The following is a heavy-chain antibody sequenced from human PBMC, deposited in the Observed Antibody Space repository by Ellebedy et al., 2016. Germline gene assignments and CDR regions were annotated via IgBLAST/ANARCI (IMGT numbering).Heavy chain of an antibody. D-gene: IGHD6-13*01. Sequence: ASVKVSCXASGYTFTSYAMHWVRQAPGQRLEWMGWINAGNGNTKYSQKFQGGVTITRDTSASTAYMELSSLRSEDTAVYYCAREGLAAAGLAFDYWGQGTLVTVSS. CDR3: AREGLAAAGLAFDY. V-gene: IGHV1-3*01. CDR1: GYTFTSYA. J-gene: IGHJ4*02. CDR2: INAGNGNT.